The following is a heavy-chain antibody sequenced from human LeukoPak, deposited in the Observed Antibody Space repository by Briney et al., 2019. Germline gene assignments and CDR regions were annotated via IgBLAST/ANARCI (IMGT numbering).Heavy chain of an antibody. Sequence: GGSLRLSCAASGFTVSNNYMIWVRQAPGKGLEGVSITYSDGNTNYAVSVKGRFTISRDTSQNTLSLQMNSLRAEDTAVYYCVRKNQDFNAAFDIWGQGTVVTVS. CDR3: VRKNQDFNAAFDI. CDR1: GFTVSNNY. J-gene: IGHJ3*02. CDR2: TYSDGNT. D-gene: IGHD1-14*01. V-gene: IGHV3-53*01.